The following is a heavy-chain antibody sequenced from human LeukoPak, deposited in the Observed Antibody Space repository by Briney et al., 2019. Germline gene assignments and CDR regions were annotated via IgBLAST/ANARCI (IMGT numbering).Heavy chain of an antibody. CDR3: AKGFLAWYYFDS. CDR2: ISGSGGST. Sequence: GASLRLSRAASGFTFSSYSMGWVRQAPGKGLQWVSAISGSGGSTYYADSVYGRFTITRGNSKNTLCLQMNSLRAEDTDIYYCAKGFLAWYYFDSWGQVTLVTVSS. CDR1: GFTFSSYS. J-gene: IGHJ4*02. D-gene: IGHD3-3*01. V-gene: IGHV3-23*01.